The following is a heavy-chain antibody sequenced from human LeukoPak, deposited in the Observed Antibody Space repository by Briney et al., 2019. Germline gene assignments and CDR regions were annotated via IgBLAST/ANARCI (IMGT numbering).Heavy chain of an antibody. Sequence: GGSLRLSCAVSGISVSSYAVHWVRQAPGKGLEWVAVMPQDGSNEHYADSVKGRFTISRDMSKNTVFLLMNSLRGEDTAVYYCARAGSCGSYYMYYGMDVWGQGTTVVVSS. CDR3: ARAGSCGSYYMYYGMDV. CDR2: MPQDGSNE. V-gene: IGHV3-30*04. D-gene: IGHD5-18*01. J-gene: IGHJ6*02. CDR1: GISVSSYA.